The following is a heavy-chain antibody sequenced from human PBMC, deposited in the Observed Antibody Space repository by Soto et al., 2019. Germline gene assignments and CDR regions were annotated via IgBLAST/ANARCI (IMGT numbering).Heavy chain of an antibody. V-gene: IGHV3-11*06. Sequence: PGGSLRLSCAASGFTFSDYYMSWIRQAPGKGLEWVSYISSSSSYTNYADSVKGRFTISRDNAKNSLYLQMNSLGAEDTAVYYCARASRYCSGGSCYRYWGQGTLVTVSS. J-gene: IGHJ4*02. CDR3: ARASRYCSGGSCYRY. D-gene: IGHD2-15*01. CDR2: ISSSSSYT. CDR1: GFTFSDYY.